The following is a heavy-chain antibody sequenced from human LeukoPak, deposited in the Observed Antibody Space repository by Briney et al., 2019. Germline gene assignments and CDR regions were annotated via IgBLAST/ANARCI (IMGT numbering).Heavy chain of an antibody. CDR3: ARDPGPYSGSYYAISDY. CDR2: ISYDGSNK. V-gene: IGHV3-30*04. CDR1: GFTFSSYA. D-gene: IGHD1-26*01. J-gene: IGHJ4*02. Sequence: GGSLRLSCAASGFTFSSYAMHWVRQAPGKGLEWVAVISYDGSNKYYADSAKGRFTISRDNSKNTLYLQMNSLRAEDTAVYYCARDPGPYSGSYYAISDYWGQGTLVTVSS.